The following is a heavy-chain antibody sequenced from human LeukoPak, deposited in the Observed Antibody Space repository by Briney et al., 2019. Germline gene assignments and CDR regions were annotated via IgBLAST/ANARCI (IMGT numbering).Heavy chain of an antibody. CDR2: IYYSGST. Sequence: SETLSLTCTVSGSSISSSSYYWGWIRQPPGKGLEWIGSIYYSGSTYYNPSLKSRVTISVDTSKNQFSLKLSSVTAADTAVYYCARRTAARLDYWGQGTLVTVSS. CDR1: GSSISSSSYY. CDR3: ARRTAARLDY. V-gene: IGHV4-39*01. J-gene: IGHJ4*02. D-gene: IGHD6-6*01.